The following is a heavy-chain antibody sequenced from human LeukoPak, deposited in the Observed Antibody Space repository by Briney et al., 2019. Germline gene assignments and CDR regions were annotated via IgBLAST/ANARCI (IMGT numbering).Heavy chain of an antibody. CDR1: GFTLRSYD. CDR2: ISDDGSKK. Sequence: QPGGSLRLSCAASGFTLRSYDMSWVRQAPGKGLECVAFISDDGSKKYYADSVKGRFTVSRDNSKSTLFLQMNSLRPEDTAVFYCARAPQRTTGLGGDWGPGTLVTVSS. CDR3: ARAPQRTTGLGGD. D-gene: IGHD1-1*01. J-gene: IGHJ4*02. V-gene: IGHV3-30-3*01.